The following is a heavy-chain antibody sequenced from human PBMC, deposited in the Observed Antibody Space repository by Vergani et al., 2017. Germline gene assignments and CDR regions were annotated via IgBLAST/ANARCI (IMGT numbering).Heavy chain of an antibody. CDR1: GFTFSSYS. CDR3: ARDRPEHIVVVTAMVFDP. Sequence: EVQLVGSGGGLVKPGGSLRLSCAASGFTFSSYSMNWVRQAPGKGLEWVSSISSSSSYIYYADSVKGRFTISRDNAKNSLYLQMNSLRAEDTAVYYCARDRPEHIVVVTAMVFDPWGQGTLVTVSS. V-gene: IGHV3-21*01. J-gene: IGHJ5*02. CDR2: ISSSSSYI. D-gene: IGHD2-21*02.